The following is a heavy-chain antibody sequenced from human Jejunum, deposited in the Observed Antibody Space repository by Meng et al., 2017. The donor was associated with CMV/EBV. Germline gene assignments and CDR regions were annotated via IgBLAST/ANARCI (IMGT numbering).Heavy chain of an antibody. J-gene: IGHJ5*02. CDR3: VHRYSSSSGQVS. Sequence: IHVTESGPSLVKPTQTLTLTCTFSGFSLTTNVESVGWIRQPPGKALEWLALIHGGGGKQYSPSLQSRLTATRDTSKNQVVLTMTNMDPVDTATYYCVHRYSSSSGQVSWGQGTLVTVSS. D-gene: IGHD6-6*01. CDR1: GFSLTTNVES. V-gene: IGHV2-5*02. CDR2: IHGGGGK.